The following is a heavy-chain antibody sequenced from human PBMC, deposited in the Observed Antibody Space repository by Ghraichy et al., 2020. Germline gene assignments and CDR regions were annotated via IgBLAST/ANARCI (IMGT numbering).Heavy chain of an antibody. V-gene: IGHV5-51*01. CDR1: GYSFTNYW. CDR3: ARLRTSGRTIEDWFDP. CDR2: IYPGDSDT. Sequence: GESLNISCKGSGYSFTNYWIGWVRQMPGKGLEWMGIIYPGDSDTRYSPSFQGQFTMSADKSISTAYLQWSSLRASDTAMYYCARLRTSGRTIEDWFDPWGQGTLVTVSS. J-gene: IGHJ5*02. D-gene: IGHD1-1*01.